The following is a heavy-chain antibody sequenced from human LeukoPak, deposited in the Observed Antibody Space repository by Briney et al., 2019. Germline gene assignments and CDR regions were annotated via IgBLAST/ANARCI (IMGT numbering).Heavy chain of an antibody. Sequence: GASVKVSCKASGGTFSSYAISWVRQAPGQGLEWMGRIIPILGIANYAQKFQGRVTITADKSTSTAYMELSSLRSEDTAVYYCARHCSGGSCYSWLDPWGQGTLVTVSS. J-gene: IGHJ5*02. D-gene: IGHD2-15*01. CDR1: GGTFSSYA. CDR2: IIPILGIA. CDR3: ARHCSGGSCYSWLDP. V-gene: IGHV1-69*04.